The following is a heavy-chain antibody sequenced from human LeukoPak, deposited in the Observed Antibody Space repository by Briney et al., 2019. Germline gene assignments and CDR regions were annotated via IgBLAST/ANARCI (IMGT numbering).Heavy chain of an antibody. CDR3: ARGISMGGSGCYIYYYMDV. Sequence: PSETLSLTCTVSGGSISSYYWSWIRQPPGKGLEWIGYIYYSGGTNYNPSLKSRVTTSVDTSKNQFSLKLSSVTAADTAVYYCARGISMGGSGCYIYYYMDVWGKGTTVTVSS. CDR1: GGSISSYY. CDR2: IYYSGGT. V-gene: IGHV4-59*01. D-gene: IGHD6-19*01. J-gene: IGHJ6*03.